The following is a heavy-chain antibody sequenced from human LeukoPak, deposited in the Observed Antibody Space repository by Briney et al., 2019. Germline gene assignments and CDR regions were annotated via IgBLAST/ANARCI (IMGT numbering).Heavy chain of an antibody. CDR2: INPTGSST. D-gene: IGHD2-8*02. J-gene: IGHJ4*02. CDR3: ARKESGGYFDF. Sequence: ASVKLSCKASGFTFTNYSMHWVRQAPGQGLEWMGVINPTGSSTNYAETLRDRFTMTRDTSKTTVYMQMSSLRAEDTAVYYCARKESGGYFDFWGQGTLVTVSS. CDR1: GFTFTNYS. V-gene: IGHV1-46*04.